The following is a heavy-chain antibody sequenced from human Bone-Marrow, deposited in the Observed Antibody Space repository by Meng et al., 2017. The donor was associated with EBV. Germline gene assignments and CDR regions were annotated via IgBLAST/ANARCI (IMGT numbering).Heavy chain of an antibody. J-gene: IGHJ4*02. D-gene: IGHD3-16*02. V-gene: IGHV1-8*01. CDR1: GYTFTSYD. CDR3: ARARDRYYPLGFDY. CDR2: MNPNSGNT. Sequence: HRVKVGVEVKKPGAYVKVSCKASGYTFTSYDINWVRQATGQGLEWMGWMNPNSGNTGYAQKFQGRVTMTRNTSISTAYMELSSLRSEDTAVYYCARARDRYYPLGFDYWGQGTLVTVFS.